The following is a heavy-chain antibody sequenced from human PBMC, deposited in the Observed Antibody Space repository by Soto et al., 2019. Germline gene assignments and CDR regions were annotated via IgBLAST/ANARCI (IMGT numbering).Heavy chain of an antibody. CDR2: INTGGNTM. J-gene: IGHJ6*03. Sequence: PGGSLRLSCEASGVTFGDYYMSWVRQAPGKGLEWVSYINTGGNTMYYADSVKGRFTISRDNARASLYLQMTSLTVEDTAVYYCGRARSKIYLWG. V-gene: IGHV3-11*01. D-gene: IGHD2-21*01. CDR1: GVTFGDYY. CDR3: GRARSKIYL.